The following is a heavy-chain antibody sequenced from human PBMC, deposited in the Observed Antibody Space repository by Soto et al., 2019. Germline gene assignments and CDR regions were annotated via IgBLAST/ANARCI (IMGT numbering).Heavy chain of an antibody. Sequence: QVQLQESGPGLVKPSETLSLTCTVSGGSISSYYWSWIRQPPGKGLEWIGYIYYSGSTNYNPSLKSRVTISVDTSKNQFSLKLSSVTAADTAVYYCARQRVSFDSSGDNDAFYIWGQGTMVTVSS. J-gene: IGHJ3*02. V-gene: IGHV4-59*08. CDR2: IYYSGST. CDR1: GGSISSYY. CDR3: ARQRVSFDSSGDNDAFYI. D-gene: IGHD3-22*01.